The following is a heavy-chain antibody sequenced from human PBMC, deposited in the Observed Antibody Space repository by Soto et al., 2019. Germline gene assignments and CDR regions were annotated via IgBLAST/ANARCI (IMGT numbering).Heavy chain of an antibody. D-gene: IGHD6-19*01. J-gene: IGHJ4*02. Sequence: HPGGSLRLSCAASGFTVSDNYMTWVRQAPGKGLEWVSVLYSAGNAYYADSVQGRFTISRDDSKNTLYLQMNRLRAEDTAVYYCGGDKGGGWYYFDYWGQGTLVTVSS. CDR1: GFTVSDNY. CDR3: GGDKGGGWYYFDY. V-gene: IGHV3-53*01. CDR2: LYSAGNA.